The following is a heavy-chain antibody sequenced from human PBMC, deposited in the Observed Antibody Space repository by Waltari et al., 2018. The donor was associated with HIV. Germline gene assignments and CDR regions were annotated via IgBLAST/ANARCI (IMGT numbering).Heavy chain of an antibody. D-gene: IGHD1-26*01. CDR2: SNSYTVAT. CDR3: ARDVDVGATDY. Sequence: QVQLVQSGAEVKKPGASVKVSCKASGYTFTVYYGQWVRQAPGQGLEWMGWSNSYTVATDYRQRFQGRVSMTRDTAINTAYMELRRLTSDDTATYYCARDVDVGATDYWGQGTLVTVSS. J-gene: IGHJ4*02. CDR1: GYTFTVYY. V-gene: IGHV1-2*02.